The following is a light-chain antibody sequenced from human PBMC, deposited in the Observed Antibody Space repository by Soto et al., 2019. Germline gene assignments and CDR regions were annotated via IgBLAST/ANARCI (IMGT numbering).Light chain of an antibody. J-gene: IGKJ1*01. Sequence: EIVMTQSPATLSVSPGERATLSCRASQSVSSNLAWYQQKPGQAPRLLIYGASTRATGIPARFSGSGSGTEFTLTISSLQSEDFAVYDCQQYNNWPRWTFGQGTKVEIK. V-gene: IGKV3-15*01. CDR2: GAS. CDR1: QSVSSN. CDR3: QQYNNWPRWT.